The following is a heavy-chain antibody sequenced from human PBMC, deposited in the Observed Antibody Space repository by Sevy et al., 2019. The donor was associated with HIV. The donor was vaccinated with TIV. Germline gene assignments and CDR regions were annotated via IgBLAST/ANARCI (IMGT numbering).Heavy chain of an antibody. J-gene: IGHJ4*02. CDR1: TFTFGHYA. D-gene: IGHD3-16*01. Sequence: GGSLRLSCAASTFTFGHYAMHWVRQAPGKGLQWVAGISYEGSNEYYTDSVKGQFTISRDNSKNTLNLEMNNLRVEDTALYYCARDWGTPPTAILYYFDFWGQGIPVTVSS. CDR2: ISYEGSNE. V-gene: IGHV3-30*04. CDR3: ARDWGTPPTAILYYFDF.